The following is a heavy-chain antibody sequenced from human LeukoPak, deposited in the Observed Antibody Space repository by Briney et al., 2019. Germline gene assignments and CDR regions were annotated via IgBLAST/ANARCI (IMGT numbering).Heavy chain of an antibody. CDR3: ARARGKWHLLPLDY. J-gene: IGHJ4*02. CDR1: RFPFSSFA. CDR2: ISHDGSTN. Sequence: GGSLRLSCAASRFPFSSFAFHWVRLAPGKGLEWVAVISHDGSTNHYADSVKGRFTISRDNSNNSLYLQMTSLSAEDTAVYYCARARGKWHLLPLDYWGQGALVTVSS. D-gene: IGHD5-12*01. V-gene: IGHV3-30*04.